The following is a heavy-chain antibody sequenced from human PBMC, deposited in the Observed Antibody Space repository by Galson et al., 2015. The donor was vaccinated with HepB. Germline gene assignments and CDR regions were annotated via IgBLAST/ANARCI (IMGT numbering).Heavy chain of an antibody. CDR3: ARGVSTY. Sequence: SLRLSCAASGFTFSSYAMHWVRQAPGKGLEWVAVISYDGSNKYYADSVKGRFTISRDNSKNTLYLQMNSLRAEDTAVYYCARGVSTYWGQGTLVTVSS. J-gene: IGHJ4*02. V-gene: IGHV3-30-3*01. CDR1: GFTFSSYA. CDR2: ISYDGSNK.